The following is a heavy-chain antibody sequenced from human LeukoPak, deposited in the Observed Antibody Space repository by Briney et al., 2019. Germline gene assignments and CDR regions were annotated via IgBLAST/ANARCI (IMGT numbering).Heavy chain of an antibody. CDR3: ARWGLAYTIDY. Sequence: GPLRLSCAASGFPFNTCCMAWVRQAPGKGLEWVANINPGGSGKYYVDSVKGRFTISRDDPKTSLYLQIDNLRVEDTAVYSCARWGLAYTIDYWGQGTLVTVSS. D-gene: IGHD2-21*01. V-gene: IGHV3-7*01. J-gene: IGHJ4*02. CDR1: GFPFNTCC. CDR2: INPGGSGK.